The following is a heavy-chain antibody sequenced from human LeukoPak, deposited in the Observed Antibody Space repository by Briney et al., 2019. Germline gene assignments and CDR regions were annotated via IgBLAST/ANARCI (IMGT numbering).Heavy chain of an antibody. CDR2: INPNSGGT. CDR1: GYTFTGYY. CDR3: ARDRRSIAARPGWFDP. D-gene: IGHD6-6*01. Sequence: ASVKVSCKASGYTFTGYYMHWVRQAPGQGLEWMGWINPNSGGTNYAQKFPGRVTMTRDTSISTAYMELSRLRSDDTAVYYCARDRRSIAARPGWFDPWGQGTLVTVSS. V-gene: IGHV1-2*02. J-gene: IGHJ5*02.